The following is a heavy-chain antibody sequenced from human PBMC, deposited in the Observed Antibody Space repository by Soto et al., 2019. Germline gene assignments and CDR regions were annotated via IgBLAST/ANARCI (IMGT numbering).Heavy chain of an antibody. Sequence: QVQLVESGGGVVQPGRSLRLSCAASGFTFSSYGMHWVRQAPGKGLEWVAVIIYDGSTKYYVDSVKGRFTISRDNSKSTLYLQMNILRAEDTAVYYCAKDRMGAGVRGYFDYWGQGTLVTVSS. CDR3: AKDRMGAGVRGYFDY. CDR1: GFTFSSYG. D-gene: IGHD3-10*01. V-gene: IGHV3-30*18. J-gene: IGHJ4*02. CDR2: IIYDGSTK.